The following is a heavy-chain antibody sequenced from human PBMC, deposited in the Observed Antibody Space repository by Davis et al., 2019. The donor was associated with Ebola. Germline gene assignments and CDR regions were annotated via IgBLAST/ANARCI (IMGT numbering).Heavy chain of an antibody. CDR2: IYYSGST. Sequence: MPLETLSLTCTVSGGSISSGGYYWSWIRQHPGKGLEWIGYIYYSGSTYYNPSLKSRVTISVDTSKNQFSLKLSSVTAADTAVYYCARDLYEQHLKLYYYGMDVWGQGTTVTVSS. V-gene: IGHV4-31*03. CDR3: ARDLYEQHLKLYYYGMDV. J-gene: IGHJ6*02. CDR1: GGSISSGGYY. D-gene: IGHD6-13*01.